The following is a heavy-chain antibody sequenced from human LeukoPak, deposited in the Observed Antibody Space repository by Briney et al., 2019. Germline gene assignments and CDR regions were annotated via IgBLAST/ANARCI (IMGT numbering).Heavy chain of an antibody. D-gene: IGHD3-10*01. CDR2: ISYDGSNK. Sequence: PGGSLRLSCVASGFPFSSYWMTWVRQAPGKGLEWVAVISYDGSNKYYADSVKGRFTISRDNSKNTLYLQMNSLRAEDTAVYYCAKGEYGSGSDWGQGTLVTVSS. V-gene: IGHV3-30*18. CDR3: AKGEYGSGSD. J-gene: IGHJ4*02. CDR1: GFPFSSYW.